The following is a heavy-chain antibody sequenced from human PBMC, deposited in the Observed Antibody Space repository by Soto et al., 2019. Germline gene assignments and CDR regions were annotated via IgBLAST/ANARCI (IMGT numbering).Heavy chain of an antibody. CDR2: IHHSGST. CDR3: ARGRKVRGIYYYYYGMDV. D-gene: IGHD3-10*01. V-gene: IGHV4-4*02. CDR1: GGSISSSDW. J-gene: IGHJ6*02. Sequence: PSETLSLTCAVSGGSISSSDWWSWVRQPPGKGLEWVGEIHHSGSTNYNPSLKSRVTISVDTSKKQFSLKLSSVTAADTAVYYCARGRKVRGIYYYYYGMDVWGQGTTVNVSS.